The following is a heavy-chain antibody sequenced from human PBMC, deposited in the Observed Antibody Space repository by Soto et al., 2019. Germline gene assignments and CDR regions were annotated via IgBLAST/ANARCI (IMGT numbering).Heavy chain of an antibody. V-gene: IGHV1-69*01. D-gene: IGHD2-8*02. Sequence: VQLLESGGGLVQPGSSVKVSCKASGGTFSSYAISWVRQAPGQGLEWMGGIIPIFGTANYAQKFQGRVTITADESTSTAYMELSSLRSEDTAVYYCASYGGTTGYGMDVWGQGTTVTVSS. CDR3: ASYGGTTGYGMDV. CDR2: IIPIFGTA. J-gene: IGHJ6*02. CDR1: GGTFSSYA.